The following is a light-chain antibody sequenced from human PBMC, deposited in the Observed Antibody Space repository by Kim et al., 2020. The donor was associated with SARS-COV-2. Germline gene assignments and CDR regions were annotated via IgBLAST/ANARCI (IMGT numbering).Light chain of an antibody. CDR2: AAS. Sequence: IQLTQSPSSLSASVGDRVTITCRASQGASTYLAWYQQKPAKAPKLLIYAASTLQSGVPSRFSGSGSGTHFTLTISSLQAEDFATYYCQQLNSLPLTFGGGTKLEIK. J-gene: IGKJ4*01. CDR3: QQLNSLPLT. V-gene: IGKV1-9*01. CDR1: QGASTY.